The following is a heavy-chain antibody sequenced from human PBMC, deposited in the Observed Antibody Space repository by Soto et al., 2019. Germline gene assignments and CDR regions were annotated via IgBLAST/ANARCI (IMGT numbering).Heavy chain of an antibody. V-gene: IGHV3-15*07. CDR1: GFTFNNAW. J-gene: IGHJ6*02. Sequence: EVQLVESGGGLVKPGGSLRLSCAASGFTFNNAWMNWVRQAPGKGLEWVGRIKSKTDGGKTDYAAPVKGRFTISREDSKNTLSLQMNSLKTADTAVYWCSTDNLQLLGFGEPLVSAYYNYGMDVWGQGTTVIVSS. D-gene: IGHD3-10*01. CDR3: STDNLQLLGFGEPLVSAYYNYGMDV. CDR2: IKSKTDGGKT.